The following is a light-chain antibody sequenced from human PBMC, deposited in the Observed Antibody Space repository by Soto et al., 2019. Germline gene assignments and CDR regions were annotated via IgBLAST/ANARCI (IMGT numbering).Light chain of an antibody. V-gene: IGKV1-5*01. CDR1: ESIATW. CDR3: HQYNSY. CDR2: DAS. Sequence: QSPSSLSASVGDRVTITCXASESIATWLAWYQQKPGQAPKLLIYDASRLESGVPSRFSGGGSGTEFTLTISGLQPEDFATYYCHQYNSYFGPGTKLEI. J-gene: IGKJ2*01.